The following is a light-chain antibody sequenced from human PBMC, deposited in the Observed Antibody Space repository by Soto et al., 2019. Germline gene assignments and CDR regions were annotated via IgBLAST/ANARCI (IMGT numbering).Light chain of an antibody. V-gene: IGKV3-15*01. Sequence: IMMTQSPATVSVSPGERVTLSCRASHSISFNLAWYQQKPGQAPRLLIYIASTRAAGIPARFSGSGSGTEFTLTISSLQSEDSAIYYCQQYNNWPSWTFGQGTKVDI. CDR1: HSISFN. CDR3: QQYNNWPSWT. J-gene: IGKJ1*01. CDR2: IAS.